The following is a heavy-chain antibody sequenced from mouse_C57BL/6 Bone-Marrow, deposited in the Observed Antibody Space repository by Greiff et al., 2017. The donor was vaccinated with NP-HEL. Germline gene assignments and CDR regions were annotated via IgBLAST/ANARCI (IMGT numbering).Heavy chain of an antibody. CDR2: INPNNGGT. D-gene: IGHD2-4*01. CDR1: GYTFTDYY. V-gene: IGHV1-26*01. Sequence: EVQLQQSGPELVKPGASVKISCKASGYTFTDYYMNWVKQSHGKSLEWIGDINPNNGGTSYNQKFKGKATLTVDKSSSTAYMELRSLTSEDSAVYYCARGGYDYEDYAMDYWGQGTSVTVSS. CDR3: ARGGYDYEDYAMDY. J-gene: IGHJ4*01.